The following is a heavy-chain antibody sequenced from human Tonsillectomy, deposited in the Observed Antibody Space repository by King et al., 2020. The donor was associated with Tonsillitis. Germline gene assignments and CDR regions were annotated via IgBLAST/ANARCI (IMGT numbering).Heavy chain of an antibody. V-gene: IGHV4-39*01. CDR3: ARLPARFYYDSSGPNDY. D-gene: IGHD3-22*01. J-gene: IGHJ4*02. CDR2: IYYSGST. CDR1: GGSIGSSSYY. Sequence: QLQESGPGLVKPSETLSLTCTVSGGSIGSSSYYWGWIRQPPGKGLEWIGSIYYSGSTYYNPSLKSRVTVSVDTSKNQFSLKLSSVTAADTAVYYCARLPARFYYDSSGPNDYWGQGILVTVSS.